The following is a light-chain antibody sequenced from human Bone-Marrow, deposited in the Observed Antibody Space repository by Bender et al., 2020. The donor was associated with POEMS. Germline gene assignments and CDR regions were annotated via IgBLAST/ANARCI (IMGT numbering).Light chain of an antibody. CDR1: SSDVGGYNY. CDR3: SSYAGSNNFV. J-gene: IGLJ2*01. V-gene: IGLV2-14*03. CDR2: DVS. Sequence: QSALTQPASVSGSPGQSITISCTGSSSDVGGYNYVSWYQQHPGKAPKLMIYDVSYRPSGVSDRFSGSKSGNTASLTISGLQAEDEADYYCSSYAGSNNFVFGGGTKLTVL.